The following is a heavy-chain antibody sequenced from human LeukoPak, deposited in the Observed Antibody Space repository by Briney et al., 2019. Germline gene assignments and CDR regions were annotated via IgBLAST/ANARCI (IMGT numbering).Heavy chain of an antibody. CDR3: ARDSQQLTLYNWFDP. J-gene: IGHJ5*02. CDR1: GYTFTVYY. V-gene: IGHV1-2*02. D-gene: IGHD6-13*01. CDR2: INPNSGGT. Sequence: ASVTVSFKASGYTFTVYYMHWVRQAPGQGLEWMGWINPNSGGTNYAQKFQGRVTMTRDTSISTAYMELSRLRSDDTAVYYCARDSQQLTLYNWFDPWGQGTLVTVSS.